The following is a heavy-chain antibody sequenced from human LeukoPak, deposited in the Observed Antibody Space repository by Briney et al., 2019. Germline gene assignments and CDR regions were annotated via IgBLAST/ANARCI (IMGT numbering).Heavy chain of an antibody. J-gene: IGHJ6*02. V-gene: IGHV3-11*05. CDR1: GFTFSDYY. Sequence: PAGSLRLSCAASGFTFSDYYMSWIRQAPGKGLEWVSYISSSSSYTNYADSVKGRFTISRDNAQTSLYLQMNSLRAEDTAVYYCARVPRYYVILTGYLSAYGMDVWGRGTTVTVSS. CDR3: ARVPRYYVILTGYLSAYGMDV. D-gene: IGHD3-9*01. CDR2: ISSSSSYT.